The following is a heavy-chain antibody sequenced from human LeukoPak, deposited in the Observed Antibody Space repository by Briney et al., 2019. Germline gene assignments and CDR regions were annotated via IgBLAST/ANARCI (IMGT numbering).Heavy chain of an antibody. Sequence: SETLSLTCTVSGGSISSYYWSWIRQPPGKGLEWIGYIYDSGSTNYNPSLKSRVTISVDTSKNQFSLKLSSVTAADTAVYYCARAGGAVAAGIDYWGQGALVTVSS. CDR1: GGSISSYY. CDR2: IYDSGST. D-gene: IGHD6-19*01. J-gene: IGHJ4*02. V-gene: IGHV4-59*12. CDR3: ARAGGAVAAGIDY.